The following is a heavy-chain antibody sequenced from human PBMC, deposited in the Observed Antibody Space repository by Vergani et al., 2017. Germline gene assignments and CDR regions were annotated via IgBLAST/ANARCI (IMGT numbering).Heavy chain of an antibody. V-gene: IGHV3-21*01. CDR1: GFTFSSYS. CDR2: ISSSSSYI. D-gene: IGHD2-2*01. J-gene: IGHJ4*02. CDR3: ARERYCSSTSCPYPQDFDY. Sequence: EVQLVESGGGLVKPGGSLRLSCAASGFTFSSYSMNWVRQAPGKGLEWVSSISSSSSYIYYADSVKGRFTISRDNAKNSLYLQMNSLRAEDTAVYYCARERYCSSTSCPYPQDFDYWGQGTLVTVSS.